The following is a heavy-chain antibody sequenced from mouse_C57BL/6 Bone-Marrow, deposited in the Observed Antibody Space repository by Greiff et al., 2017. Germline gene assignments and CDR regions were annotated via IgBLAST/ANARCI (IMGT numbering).Heavy chain of an antibody. CDR1: GYTFTDYY. J-gene: IGHJ1*03. V-gene: IGHV1-19*01. D-gene: IGHD2-3*01. CDR3: ARYGIYDGYYGYFDV. CDR2: INPYNGGT. Sequence: VQLQQSGPVLVKPGASVKMSCKASGYTFTDYYMNWVKQSHGKSLEWIGVINPYNGGTSYNQKFKGKATLTVDKSSSTDYMELNSLTSEDSAVXYCARYGIYDGYYGYFDVWGTGTTVTVSS.